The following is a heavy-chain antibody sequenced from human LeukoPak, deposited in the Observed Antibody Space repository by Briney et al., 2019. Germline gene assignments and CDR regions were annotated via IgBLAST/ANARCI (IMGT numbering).Heavy chain of an antibody. V-gene: IGHV4-34*01. CDR1: GGSFSGYY. CDR3: ARRVGIAARLTPYDY. CDR2: INHSGST. Sequence: SETLSLTCADYGGSFSGYYWSWIRQPPGKGLGWIGEINHSGSTNYNPSLKSRVTISVDTSKNQFSLKLSSVTAADTAVYYCARRVGIAARLTPYDYWGQGTLVTVSS. D-gene: IGHD6-6*01. J-gene: IGHJ4*02.